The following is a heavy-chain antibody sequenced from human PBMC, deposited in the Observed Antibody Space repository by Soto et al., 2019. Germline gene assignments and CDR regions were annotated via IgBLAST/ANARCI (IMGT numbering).Heavy chain of an antibody. CDR3: ARSANWNYVAAPAGGMDG. Sequence: GASVKVSCKASGYTFTSYDINWVRQATGQGLEWMGWMNPNSGNTGYAQKFQGRVTMTRNTSISTAYMELSSLRSEDTAVYYCARSANWNYVAAPAGGMDGWGQGTTVTVAS. J-gene: IGHJ6*02. V-gene: IGHV1-8*01. CDR1: GYTFTSYD. CDR2: MNPNSGNT. D-gene: IGHD1-7*01.